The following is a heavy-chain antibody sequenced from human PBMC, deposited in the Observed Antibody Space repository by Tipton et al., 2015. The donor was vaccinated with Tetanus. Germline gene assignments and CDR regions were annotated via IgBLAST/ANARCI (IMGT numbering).Heavy chain of an antibody. CDR1: GGSISSYY. J-gene: IGHJ6*02. Sequence: LRLSCTVSGGSISSYYWSWIRQPPGKGLEWIGYIYYSGSTNYNPSLKSRVTISVDTSKNQFSLKLSSVTAADTAVYYCARETYYYDSSGYEPPNYYYYGMDVWGQGTTVTVSS. V-gene: IGHV4-59*01. CDR3: ARETYYYDSSGYEPPNYYYYGMDV. D-gene: IGHD3-22*01. CDR2: IYYSGST.